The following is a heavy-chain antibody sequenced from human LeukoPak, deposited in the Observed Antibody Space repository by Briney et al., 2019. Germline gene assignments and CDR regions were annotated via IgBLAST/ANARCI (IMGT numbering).Heavy chain of an antibody. V-gene: IGHV3-48*04. CDR3: ARAAGEMATIRY. D-gene: IGHD5-24*01. CDR1: GFTFSSYT. J-gene: IGHJ4*02. Sequence: PGGSLSLSCAASGFTFSSYTMTWVRQAPGKRLEWLAYISSSSGTIYYADSVKGRFTISRDNAKNSLYLQMNSLRAEDTAVYYCARAAGEMATIRYWGQGTLVTVSS. CDR2: ISSSSGTI.